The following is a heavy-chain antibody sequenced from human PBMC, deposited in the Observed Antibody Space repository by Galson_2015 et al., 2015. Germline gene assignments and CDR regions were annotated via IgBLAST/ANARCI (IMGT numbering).Heavy chain of an antibody. J-gene: IGHJ4*02. CDR3: ARDRAGVPEIEY. CDR2: ISYDGSDK. CDR1: GFTFSTYG. V-gene: IGHV3-30*03. Sequence: SLRLSCAASGFTFSTYGMHWVRQAPGKGLEWVAVISYDGSDKYYADSVQGRFTISRDNSKNTLYLQMNSLRADDTAVYYCARDRAGVPEIEYWGQGTLVTVSS. D-gene: IGHD1-14*01.